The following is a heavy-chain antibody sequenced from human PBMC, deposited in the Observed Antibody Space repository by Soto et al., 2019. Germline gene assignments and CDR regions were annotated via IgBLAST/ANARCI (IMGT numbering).Heavy chain of an antibody. J-gene: IGHJ4*02. CDR1: GDSVTSGGHY. Sequence: SETLSLTCAVSGDSVTSGGHYWSWLRQLPGKGLEWIGNIYYSGSSYYNPSLESRVTISVGTSDKQFSLKLSSVTAADTAVYYCARGHYDYVWGTYPGRFDYWGQGTPVTVSS. CDR2: IYYSGSS. CDR3: ARGHYDYVWGTYPGRFDY. V-gene: IGHV4-31*11. D-gene: IGHD3-16*02.